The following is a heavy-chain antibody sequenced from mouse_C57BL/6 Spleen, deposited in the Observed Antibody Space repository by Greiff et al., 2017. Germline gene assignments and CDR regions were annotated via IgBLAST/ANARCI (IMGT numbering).Heavy chain of an antibody. Sequence: EVQLQQSGPELVKPGASVKISCTASGFTFTDYYMNWVKQSNGKSLEWIGDINPNNGGTRYNQKFKGKATLTVDKSSSTAYMELRSLTSEDSAVYYCARSITTGENGYWGQGTTLTVSS. CDR3: ARSITTGENGY. D-gene: IGHD1-1*01. CDR2: INPNNGGT. V-gene: IGHV1-26*01. CDR1: GFTFTDYY. J-gene: IGHJ2*01.